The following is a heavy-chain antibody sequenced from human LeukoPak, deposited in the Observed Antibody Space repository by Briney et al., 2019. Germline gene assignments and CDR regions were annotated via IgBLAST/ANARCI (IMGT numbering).Heavy chain of an antibody. Sequence: TGGSLRLSCAASGFPFSNYWMHWLRQAPGKGLVWVSRVNSDGSTTNYADSVKGRFTISRDNAENTLYMRMNSLRPEDTAVYYCARGYYSSSRFDSWGQGTLVTVSS. CDR3: ARGYYSSSRFDS. D-gene: IGHD6-13*01. V-gene: IGHV3-74*01. CDR1: GFPFSNYW. J-gene: IGHJ4*02. CDR2: VNSDGSTT.